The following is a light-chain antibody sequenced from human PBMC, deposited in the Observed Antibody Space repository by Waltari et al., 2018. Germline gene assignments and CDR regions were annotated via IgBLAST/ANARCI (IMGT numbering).Light chain of an antibody. CDR3: QQYLSTPPT. CDR2: WAS. CDR1: QSVLYSSNNKNY. V-gene: IGKV4-1*01. J-gene: IGKJ1*01. Sequence: DIVMTQSPDSLAVSLGERATINSKPSQSVLYSSNNKNYLAWYQQKPGQPPNLLIYWASTRESGVPDRFSGSGSGTDFTLTISSLQAEDVAVYYCQQYLSTPPTFGQGTKVEIK.